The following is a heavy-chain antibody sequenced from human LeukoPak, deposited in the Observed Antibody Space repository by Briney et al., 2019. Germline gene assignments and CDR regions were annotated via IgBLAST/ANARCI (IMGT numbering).Heavy chain of an antibody. D-gene: IGHD4-23*01. CDR3: ARDPYGGDFDY. CDR1: GFTFSSYW. J-gene: IGHJ4*02. CDR2: ISGDGITT. Sequence: GGSLRLSCAVSGFTFSSYWMHGVRQAPGKGLVWVSRISGDGITTNYAGSVAGRFTISRDNAKNTLYLQMNSLRAEDTAVYYCARDPYGGDFDYWGQGTLVTVSS. V-gene: IGHV3-74*01.